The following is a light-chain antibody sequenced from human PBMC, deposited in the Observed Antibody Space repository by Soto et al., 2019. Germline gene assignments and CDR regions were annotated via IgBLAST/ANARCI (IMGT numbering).Light chain of an antibody. CDR1: QSVSSCY. CDR3: QQYGSSPLT. J-gene: IGKJ3*01. V-gene: IGKV3-20*01. Sequence: EIVLTQSPGTLSLSPGERATLSCRASQSVSSCYLAWYQQKPGQAPRLFIYGASSRATGIPDRFSGSGSGTDFTLTISRLEPEDFAVYYCQQYGSSPLTFGPGTKVDIK. CDR2: GAS.